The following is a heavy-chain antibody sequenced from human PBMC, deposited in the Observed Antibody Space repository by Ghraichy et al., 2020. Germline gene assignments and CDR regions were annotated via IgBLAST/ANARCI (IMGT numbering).Heavy chain of an antibody. J-gene: IGHJ4*02. Sequence: GGSLRLSCAASGFNFVSYGIHWVRQAPGKGLEWVAVISYDGSNKYYADSMKGRFTISRDNSKNTLYLQMNSLRPEDTAVYYCAKDLGSSSWYRLDYWGQGTLVTVSS. CDR2: ISYDGSNK. D-gene: IGHD6-13*01. CDR1: GFNFVSYG. CDR3: AKDLGSSSWYRLDY. V-gene: IGHV3-30*18.